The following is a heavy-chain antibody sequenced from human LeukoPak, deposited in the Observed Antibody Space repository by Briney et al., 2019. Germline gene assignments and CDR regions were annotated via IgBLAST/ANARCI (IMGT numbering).Heavy chain of an antibody. CDR1: GGSISISSYY. Sequence: KTSETLSLTCTVSGGSISISSYYWGWIRQPPGKGQEWIGSIYYSGSTYYNPSLKSRVTISVDTSKNQFSLKLSSVTAADTAVYYCATYYYDSSGYSPPTYYFDYWGQGTLVTVSS. CDR3: ATYYYDSSGYSPPTYYFDY. V-gene: IGHV4-39*01. J-gene: IGHJ4*02. D-gene: IGHD3-22*01. CDR2: IYYSGST.